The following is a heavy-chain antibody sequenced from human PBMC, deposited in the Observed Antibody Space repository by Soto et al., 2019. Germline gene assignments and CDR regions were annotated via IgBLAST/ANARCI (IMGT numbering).Heavy chain of an antibody. CDR3: ATYEKIDYYYYGMDV. Sequence: SLKVSCKASGGTFSSYAISWVRQAPGQGLEWMGGIIPIFGTANYAQKFQGRVTITADESTSTAYMELSSLRSEDTAVYYCATYEKIDYYYYGMDVWGQGPTVTVSS. V-gene: IGHV1-69*13. J-gene: IGHJ6*02. CDR2: IIPIFGTA. CDR1: GGTFSSYA. D-gene: IGHD3-3*01.